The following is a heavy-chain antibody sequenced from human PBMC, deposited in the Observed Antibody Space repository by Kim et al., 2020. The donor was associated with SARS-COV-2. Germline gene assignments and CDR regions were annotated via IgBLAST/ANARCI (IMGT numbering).Heavy chain of an antibody. J-gene: IGHJ4*02. Sequence: YNPSLKSRVTISVDTSKNQFSLKLSSVTAADTAVYYCARHSGYSYGQFDYWGQGTLVTVSS. D-gene: IGHD5-18*01. V-gene: IGHV4-39*01. CDR3: ARHSGYSYGQFDY.